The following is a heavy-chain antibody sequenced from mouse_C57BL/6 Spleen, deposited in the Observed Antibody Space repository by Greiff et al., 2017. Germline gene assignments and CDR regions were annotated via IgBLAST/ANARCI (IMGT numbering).Heavy chain of an antibody. V-gene: IGHV14-1*01. J-gene: IGHJ4*01. Sequence: EVQLQQSGAELVRPGASVKLSCTASGFNIKDYYMHWVKQRPEQGLEWIGRIDPEDGDTEYAPKFQGKATMTADTSSNTAYLQLSSLTSEDTAVYYCTTCPYSNYVGCYAMDYWGQGTSVTVSS. CDR2: IDPEDGDT. CDR3: TTCPYSNYVGCYAMDY. CDR1: GFNIKDYY. D-gene: IGHD2-5*01.